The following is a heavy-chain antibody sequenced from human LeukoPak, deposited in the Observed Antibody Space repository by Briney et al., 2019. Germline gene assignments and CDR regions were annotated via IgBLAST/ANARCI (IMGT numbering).Heavy chain of an antibody. Sequence: PGGSLRLSCAASGFTFSSYGMHWVRQAPGKGLEWVAFIRYDGSNKYYADSVKGRLTISRDISKNTLYLQMNSLRSDDTAVFYCARGDYYGSPKVVAAWGQGTLVTVSS. CDR1: GFTFSSYG. CDR3: ARGDYYGSPKVVAA. CDR2: IRYDGSNK. V-gene: IGHV3-30*02. D-gene: IGHD3-10*01. J-gene: IGHJ5*02.